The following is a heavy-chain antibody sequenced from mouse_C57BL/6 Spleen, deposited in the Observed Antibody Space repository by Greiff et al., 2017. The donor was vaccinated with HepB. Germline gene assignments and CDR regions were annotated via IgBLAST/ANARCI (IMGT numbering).Heavy chain of an antibody. J-gene: IGHJ4*01. CDR3: ARDPYGNKVYAMDY. Sequence: EVHLVESGGGLVKPGGSLKLSCAASGFTFSDYGMHWVRQAPEKGLEWVAYISSGSSTIYYADTVKGRFTISRDNAKNTMFLQMTSLRSEDTAMYYCARDPYGNKVYAMDYWGQGTSVTVSS. D-gene: IGHD1-1*01. CDR1: GFTFSDYG. CDR2: ISSGSSTI. V-gene: IGHV5-17*01.